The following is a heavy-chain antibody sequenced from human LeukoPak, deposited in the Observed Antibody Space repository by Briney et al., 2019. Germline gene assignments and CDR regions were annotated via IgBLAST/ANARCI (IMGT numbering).Heavy chain of an antibody. CDR1: GFTFTNAW. D-gene: IGHD3-3*01. CDR3: TYDYDFWTGLVGY. Sequence: GESLRLSCVTSGFTFTNAWMSWVRQHPGAGLQWVGRIKSKTDGEPTDYAAPVKGRFIVSRDDSKNTVYLEMTGLTAEDTGVYFCTYDYDFWTGLVGYWGQGIQVTVSS. CDR2: IKSKTDGEPT. J-gene: IGHJ4*02. V-gene: IGHV3-15*01.